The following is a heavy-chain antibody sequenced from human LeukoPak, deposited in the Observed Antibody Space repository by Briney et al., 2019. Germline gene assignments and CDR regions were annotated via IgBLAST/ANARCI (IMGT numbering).Heavy chain of an antibody. Sequence: GGSLRLSCAASGFTFSSYGMHWVRQAPGKGLEWGAFIRYDGSNKYYADSVKGRFTISRDNSKNTLYLQMNSLRAEDTAVYYCAKGPLIRNWFDPWREGTLVTVSS. V-gene: IGHV3-30*02. CDR2: IRYDGSNK. D-gene: IGHD2-21*01. CDR3: AKGPLIRNWFDP. CDR1: GFTFSSYG. J-gene: IGHJ5*02.